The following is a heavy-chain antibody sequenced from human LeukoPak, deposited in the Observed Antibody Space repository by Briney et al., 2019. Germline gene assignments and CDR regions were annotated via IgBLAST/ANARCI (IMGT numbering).Heavy chain of an antibody. CDR3: VRETGGSSCTEY. CDR1: GGSISSSKW. J-gene: IGHJ4*02. CDR2: IYHSGST. Sequence: SGTLSLTCGVSGGSISSSKWWSWVRQPTGKGLEWIGEIYHSGSTNYNPSLKSRVTMAVDTSKNQFSLRLRSVTAADTAVYYCVRETGGSSCTEYWGQGTLVTVSS. D-gene: IGHD6-13*01. V-gene: IGHV4-4*02.